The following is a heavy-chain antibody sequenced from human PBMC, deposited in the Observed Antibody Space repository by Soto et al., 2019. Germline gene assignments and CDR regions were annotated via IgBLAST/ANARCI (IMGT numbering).Heavy chain of an antibody. Sequence: PSETLSLTCTVSGGSISSYYWSWIRQPPGKGLEWIGYIYYSGSTNYNPSLKSRVTISVDTSKNQFSLKLSSVTAADTAVYYCARETHYGSGSYYPGAFDYWGQGTLVTVSS. CDR1: GGSISSYY. CDR3: ARETHYGSGSYYPGAFDY. D-gene: IGHD3-10*01. J-gene: IGHJ4*02. V-gene: IGHV4-59*01. CDR2: IYYSGST.